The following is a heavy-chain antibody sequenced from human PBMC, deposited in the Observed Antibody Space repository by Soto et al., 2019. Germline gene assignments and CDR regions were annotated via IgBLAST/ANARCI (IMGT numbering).Heavy chain of an antibody. J-gene: IGHJ5*02. CDR3: ARVIEVDGGFEP. V-gene: IGHV4-59*01. CDR2: IFYTGKT. CDR1: AGSISNYH. Sequence: SETLSLTCSFSAGSISNYHWSCIRQPPGKGLEWIGYIFYTGKTNYNPSLKSRVTISLDTSKNQFSLRLDSVTAADTAVYYCARVIEVDGGFEPWGQGTLVTVSS. D-gene: IGHD2-15*01.